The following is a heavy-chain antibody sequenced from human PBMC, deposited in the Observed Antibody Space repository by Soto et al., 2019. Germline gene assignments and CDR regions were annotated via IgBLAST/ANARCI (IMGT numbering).Heavy chain of an antibody. CDR3: SRGTYYPQSSGLHADY. D-gene: IGHD3-22*01. Sequence: QVQLVESGGGEVQPGGSLRVSCATSGFSFSDYAMYWVRQAPGQGLEWVAIISSDGHHQFYLDNLRGRFTVSRDNSKNTLYLQMNSLRPENTAVYYCSRGTYYPQSSGLHADYWGPGTVVTVSS. J-gene: IGHJ4*02. CDR2: ISSDGHHQ. V-gene: IGHV3-30*03. CDR1: GFSFSDYA.